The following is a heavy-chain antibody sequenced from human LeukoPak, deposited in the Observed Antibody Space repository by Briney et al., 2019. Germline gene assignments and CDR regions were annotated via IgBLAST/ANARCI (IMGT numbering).Heavy chain of an antibody. V-gene: IGHV4-59*01. CDR1: GGSTSSFY. CDR3: ASSKTNGDSSGWYAWFDP. J-gene: IGHJ5*02. Sequence: SETLSLTCTVSGGSTSSFYWSWIRQPPGKGLEWIGHIYYSGSTNYNPSLKSRVTISVDTSKNQFSLKLSSVTAADTAVYYCASSKTNGDSSGWYAWFDPWGQGTLVTVSS. D-gene: IGHD6-19*01. CDR2: IYYSGST.